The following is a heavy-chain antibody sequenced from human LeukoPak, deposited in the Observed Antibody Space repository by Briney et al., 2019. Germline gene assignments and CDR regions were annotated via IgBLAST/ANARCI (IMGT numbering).Heavy chain of an antibody. J-gene: IGHJ6*02. Sequence: ASVKVSCKASGYFFISYTMHWVRQAPGQRPEWMGWINVGNGNTDYSQKFQGRVTISRDTSASTAYMELSSLRSEDTAVYYCARGIYYGSGRGPMDVWGQGTTVTVSS. CDR3: ARGIYYGSGRGPMDV. V-gene: IGHV1-3*01. CDR2: INVGNGNT. D-gene: IGHD3-10*01. CDR1: GYFFISYT.